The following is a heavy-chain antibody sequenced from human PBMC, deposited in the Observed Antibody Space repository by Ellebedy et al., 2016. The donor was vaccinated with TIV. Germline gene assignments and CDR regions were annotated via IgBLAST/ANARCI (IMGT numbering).Heavy chain of an antibody. D-gene: IGHD1-26*01. CDR3: ARRDKGGATMKAFDY. V-gene: IGHV3-9*01. CDR1: GFTFEDYG. J-gene: IGHJ4*02. CDR2: ITWNSGSR. Sequence: PGGSLRLSCAASGFTFEDYGMHWVRQAPGKGLEWLSGITWNSGSRGYADSVKGRFTISRDNAKNSLYLQMNSLRAEDTALYYCARRDKGGATMKAFDYWGQGTLVTVSS.